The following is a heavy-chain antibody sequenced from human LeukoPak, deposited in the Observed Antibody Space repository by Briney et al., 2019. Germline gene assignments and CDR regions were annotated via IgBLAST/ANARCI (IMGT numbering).Heavy chain of an antibody. J-gene: IGHJ4*02. D-gene: IGHD4-17*01. CDR3: AIRDYGDYWYYCDH. CDR1: GYTFTGYY. V-gene: IGHV1-2*02. Sequence: GASVKVSCKASGYTFTGYYMHWVRQAPGQGLEWMGWINPNSGGTNYAQKFQGRVTMTRDTSISTAYMELSRLRSDDTAVYYCAIRDYGDYWYYCDHWGQGTLVTVSS. CDR2: INPNSGGT.